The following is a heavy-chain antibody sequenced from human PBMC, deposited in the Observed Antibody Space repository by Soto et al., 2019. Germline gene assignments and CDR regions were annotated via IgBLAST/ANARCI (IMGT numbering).Heavy chain of an antibody. J-gene: IGHJ6*02. V-gene: IGHV3-49*03. Sequence: GGSLRLSCTASGFTFGDYAMSWFRQAPGKGLEWVGFIRSKAYGGTTEYAASVKGRFTISRDDSKSIAYLQMNSLKTEDTAVYYCTRDAGTISGPYYYYGMDVWGQGTTVTVSS. CDR2: IRSKAYGGTT. D-gene: IGHD1-1*01. CDR1: GFTFGDYA. CDR3: TRDAGTISGPYYYYGMDV.